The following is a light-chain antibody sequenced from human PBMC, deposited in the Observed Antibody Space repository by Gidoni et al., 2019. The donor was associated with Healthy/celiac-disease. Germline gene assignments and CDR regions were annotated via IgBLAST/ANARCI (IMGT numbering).Light chain of an antibody. CDR1: QSISSY. V-gene: IGKV1-39*01. J-gene: IGKJ4*01. Sequence: DIQMTQSPSSLSASVGDRVTIPCRASQSISSYLNWYQQTPGNAPKLLIYAASSLQSGVPSRFSGSGSGTDFTLTISKLQPEDFATYHCQQSYSTPLTFGGGTKLEIK. CDR2: AAS. CDR3: QQSYSTPLT.